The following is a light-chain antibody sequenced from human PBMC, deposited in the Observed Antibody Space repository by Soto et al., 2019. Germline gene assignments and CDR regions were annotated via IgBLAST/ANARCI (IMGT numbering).Light chain of an antibody. J-gene: IGLJ1*01. Sequence: QSVLTQPAFVSGSPGQSITLSCTGTSSGVGGYNYVSWYQHPPGKAPKLMISEVSNRHSGVSNRFSGSKSGNTASLTISGLQAEDESDYYCSSYTRTSTRVFGTGTKVPVL. CDR2: EVS. V-gene: IGLV2-14*01. CDR3: SSYTRTSTRV. CDR1: SSGVGGYNY.